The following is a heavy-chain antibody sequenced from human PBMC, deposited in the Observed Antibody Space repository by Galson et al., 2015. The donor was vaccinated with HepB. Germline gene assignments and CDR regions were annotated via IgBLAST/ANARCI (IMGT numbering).Heavy chain of an antibody. CDR3: ASTTGGHDAFDI. J-gene: IGHJ3*02. V-gene: IGHV1-69*02. Sequence: SVKVSCKASGGTFSSYTISWVRQAPGQGLEWMGRIIPILGIANYAQKLQGRVTITADKSTSTAYMELSSLRSEDTAVYYCASTTGGHDAFDIWGQGTMVTVSS. D-gene: IGHD1-1*01. CDR1: GGTFSSYT. CDR2: IIPILGIA.